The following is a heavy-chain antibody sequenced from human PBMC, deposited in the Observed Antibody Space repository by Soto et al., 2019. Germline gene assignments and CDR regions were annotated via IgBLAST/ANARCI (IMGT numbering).Heavy chain of an antibody. CDR3: ARGPGYDYVWGSYRRGPYYFDY. J-gene: IGHJ4*02. Sequence: LSLTCAVYGGSFSGYYWSWIRQPPGKGLEWIGEINHSGSTNYNPSLKSRVTISVDTSKNQFSLKLSSVTAADTAVYYCARGPGYDYVWGSYRRGPYYFDYWGQGTLVTVSS. CDR2: INHSGST. CDR1: GGSFSGYY. V-gene: IGHV4-34*01. D-gene: IGHD3-16*02.